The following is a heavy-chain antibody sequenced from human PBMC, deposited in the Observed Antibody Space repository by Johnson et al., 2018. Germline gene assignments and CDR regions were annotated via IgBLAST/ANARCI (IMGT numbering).Heavy chain of an antibody. Sequence: VQLVESGGGVVQPGRSLRLSCAASGFTFSSYGMHWVRQAPGKGLEWVAVISYDGSNKYYADSVKGRFTISRENSKNTVYLQMNSLGAEDTAGYYCAKDPNYYDSIGAFDIGGQGTMVTVSS. V-gene: IGHV3-30*18. D-gene: IGHD3-22*01. CDR3: AKDPNYYDSIGAFDI. J-gene: IGHJ3*02. CDR2: ISYDGSNK. CDR1: GFTFSSYG.